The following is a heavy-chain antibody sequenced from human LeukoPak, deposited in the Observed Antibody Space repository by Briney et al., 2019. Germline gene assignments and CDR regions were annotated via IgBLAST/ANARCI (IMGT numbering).Heavy chain of an antibody. CDR3: ARDSGSYPHWFAP. CDR1: GGSISSYY. V-gene: IGHV4-59*01. D-gene: IGHD1-26*01. J-gene: IGHJ5*02. CDR2: IFYSGIT. Sequence: TSETLSLTCTVSGGSISSYYWNWIRQPPGKGLEWIGYIFYSGITNYNPSLKSRVTISVDTSKKQFSLKLTSVTAVDTAVYYCARDSGSYPHWFAPWGQGTLVTVSS.